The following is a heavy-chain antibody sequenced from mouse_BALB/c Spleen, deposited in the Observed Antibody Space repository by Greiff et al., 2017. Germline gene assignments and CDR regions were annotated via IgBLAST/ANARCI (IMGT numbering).Heavy chain of an antibody. CDR1: GYTFTSYT. V-gene: IGHV1-4*01. D-gene: IGHD2-1*01. J-gene: IGHJ4*01. CDR3: AYGNYYAMDY. CDR2: INPSSGYT. Sequence: VQLQQSGAELARPGASVKMSCKASGYTFTSYTMHWVKQRPGQGLEWIGYINPSSGYTNYNQKFKDKATLTADKSSSTAYMQLSSLTSEDSAVYYCAYGNYYAMDYWGQGTSVTVSS.